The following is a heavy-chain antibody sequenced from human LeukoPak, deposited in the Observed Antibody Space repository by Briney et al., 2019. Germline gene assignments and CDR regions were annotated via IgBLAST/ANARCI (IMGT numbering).Heavy chain of an antibody. CDR3: ARDFSSSSTVYYYYYMDV. Sequence: SETLSLTCAVYGGSFSDYFWSWIRQPPGKGLEWIGEIIHSGSTNYNPSLKSQVTISVDTSKNQFSLKLSSMTAADTAIYYCARDFSSSSTVYYYYYMDVWGKGTTVTVSS. CDR2: IIHSGST. CDR1: GGSFSDYF. J-gene: IGHJ6*03. D-gene: IGHD6-6*01. V-gene: IGHV4-34*12.